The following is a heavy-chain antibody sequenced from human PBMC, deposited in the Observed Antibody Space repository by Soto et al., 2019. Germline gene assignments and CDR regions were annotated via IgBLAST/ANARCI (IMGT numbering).Heavy chain of an antibody. V-gene: IGHV3-23*01. D-gene: IGHD2-2*01. Sequence: PGGSLRLSCAASGFTFSSYAMSWVRQAPGKGLEWVSAISGSGGSTYYADSVKGRFTISRDNSKNTLYLQMNSLRAADTAVYYCAKEGRDIVVVPAASPFYYYYYGMDVWGQGTTVTVSS. J-gene: IGHJ6*02. CDR3: AKEGRDIVVVPAASPFYYYYYGMDV. CDR1: GFTFSSYA. CDR2: ISGSGGST.